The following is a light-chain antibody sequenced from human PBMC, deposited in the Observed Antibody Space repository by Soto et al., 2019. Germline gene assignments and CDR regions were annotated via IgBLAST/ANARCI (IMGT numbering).Light chain of an antibody. CDR2: EVS. V-gene: IGLV2-14*01. CDR1: SRDIGIYNY. CDR3: SSFTIVSTLV. J-gene: IGLJ3*02. Sequence: QSALTQPPSASGSPGQSVTISCTGTSRDIGIYNYVSWYQHHPDKAPKLLLYEVSNRPSGVSDRFSGSKSGNTASLTISGLQPEDEADYYCSSFTIVSTLVFGGGTKLTVL.